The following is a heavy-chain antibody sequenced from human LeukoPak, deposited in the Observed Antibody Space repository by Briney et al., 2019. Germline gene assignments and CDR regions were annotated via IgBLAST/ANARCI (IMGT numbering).Heavy chain of an antibody. CDR3: ARAEVIAIFDY. J-gene: IGHJ4*02. V-gene: IGHV3-48*01. CDR2: ISSSSSTI. Sequence: GGSLRLSCAASGFTFSSYSMNWVRQAPGKGLEWVSYISSSSSTIYYANSVKGRFTISRDNTKNYLYLQMNSLRAEDTAVYYCARAEVIAIFDYWGQGTLVTVSS. CDR1: GFTFSSYS. D-gene: IGHD2-21*01.